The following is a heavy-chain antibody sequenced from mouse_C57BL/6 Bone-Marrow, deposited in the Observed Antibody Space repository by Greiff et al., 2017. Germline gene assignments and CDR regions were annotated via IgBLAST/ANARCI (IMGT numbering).Heavy chain of an antibody. D-gene: IGHD1-1*01. V-gene: IGHV5-12*01. CDR2: ISNGGGST. Sequence: EVHLVESGGGLVQPGGSLKLSCAASGFTFSDYYMYWVRQTPEKWLEWVAYISNGGGSTYYPDTVKGRFTIYRDNANNTLYLQMSRLKSEDTAMYYCARCYYGSSNYFDYWGQGTTLTVSS. CDR1: GFTFSDYY. CDR3: ARCYYGSSNYFDY. J-gene: IGHJ2*01.